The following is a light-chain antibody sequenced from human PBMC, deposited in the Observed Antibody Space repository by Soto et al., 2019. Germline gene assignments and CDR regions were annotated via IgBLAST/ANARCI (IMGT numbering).Light chain of an antibody. CDR3: QQYHKWPIT. V-gene: IGKV1-5*03. CDR1: QSIGSW. CDR2: KAT. Sequence: DIQMTQSPSTLSASVGDGVTITCRASQSIGSWLAWYQQKPGKAPKLLIYKATNLQSGVPSRFSGSGSGTDFTFTISSLQSEDFAVYYCQQYHKWPITFGQGTRLEIK. J-gene: IGKJ5*01.